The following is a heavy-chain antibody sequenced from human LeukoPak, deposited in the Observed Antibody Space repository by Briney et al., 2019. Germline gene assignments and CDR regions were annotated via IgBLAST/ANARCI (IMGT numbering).Heavy chain of an antibody. Sequence: GGSLRLSCAASGFPFISYTINWVRQAPGKGLEWVSYINRDSHYIYYADSVKGRFTISRDNAENSLYMQMDSLRAEDTAVYYCARGSVHTSYDQWGQGALVTVSS. CDR2: INRDSHYI. CDR3: ARGSVHTSYDQ. D-gene: IGHD3-10*01. V-gene: IGHV3-21*01. J-gene: IGHJ4*02. CDR1: GFPFISYT.